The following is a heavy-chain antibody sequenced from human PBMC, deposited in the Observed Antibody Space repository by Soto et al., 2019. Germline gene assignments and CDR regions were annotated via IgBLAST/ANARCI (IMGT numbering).Heavy chain of an antibody. CDR3: ARLYYDYD. D-gene: IGHD3-3*01. CDR1: GFTFGTYS. J-gene: IGHJ6*02. Sequence: TGGSLRLSCAGSGFTFGTYSMNWVRQAAGKGLEWIAYISYDSDTIQYADSVKGRFTISRDNAKNSLYLQMNSLRDEDTAVYYCARLYYDYDWGQVTTVTVSS. CDR2: ISYDSDTI. V-gene: IGHV3-48*02.